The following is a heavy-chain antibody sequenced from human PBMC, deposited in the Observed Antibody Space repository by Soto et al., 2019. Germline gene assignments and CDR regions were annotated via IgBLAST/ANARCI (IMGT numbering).Heavy chain of an antibody. V-gene: IGHV3-20*04. CDR3: ARLYGSGSTRRVRIDY. CDR1: GFTFDDYG. D-gene: IGHD3-10*01. J-gene: IGHJ4*02. CDR2: INWNGGST. Sequence: EVQLVESGGGVVRPGGSLRLSCAASGFTFDDYGMSWVSQAPGKGLEWVSGINWNGGSTGYADSVKGRFTISRDNAKNSLYLQMNSLRAEDTAWYYCARLYGSGSTRRVRIDYWGQGTLVTVSS.